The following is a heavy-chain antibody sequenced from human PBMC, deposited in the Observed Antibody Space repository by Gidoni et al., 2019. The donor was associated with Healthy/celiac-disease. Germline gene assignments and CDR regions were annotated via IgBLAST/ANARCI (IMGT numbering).Heavy chain of an antibody. Sequence: EVQLVESGGGLVKPGGSLSLSCSASGFTFSSYSMNWVRQAPGKGLEGVSSISSSSSYIYYADSVKGRFTISRDKAKNSLYLQMNSLRAKDTAVYYCARVEWGTHAFDIWGQGTMVTVSS. D-gene: IGHD1-1*01. J-gene: IGHJ3*02. CDR2: ISSSSSYI. V-gene: IGHV3-21*01. CDR3: ARVEWGTHAFDI. CDR1: GFTFSSYS.